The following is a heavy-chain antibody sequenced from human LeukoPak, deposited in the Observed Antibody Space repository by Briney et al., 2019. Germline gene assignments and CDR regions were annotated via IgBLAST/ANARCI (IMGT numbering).Heavy chain of an antibody. CDR2: ISGNGGAT. CDR1: GFTFTSYA. D-gene: IGHD3-22*01. CDR3: AKATTAIVVDNFFDY. J-gene: IGHJ4*02. V-gene: IGHV3-23*01. Sequence: GGSLTLSCAASGFTFTSYAMSWVRQAPGKGLEWVSAISGNGGATYYADSVKGRFTISRDNSKNTLHLQMNSLRAEDTALYYCAKATTAIVVDNFFDYWGQGTLVSVSS.